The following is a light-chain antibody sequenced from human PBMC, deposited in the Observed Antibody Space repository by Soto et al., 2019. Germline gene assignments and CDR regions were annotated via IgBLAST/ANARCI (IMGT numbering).Light chain of an antibody. CDR3: AAWDGSLRGYV. V-gene: IGLV1-44*01. CDR2: SNN. CDR1: SSNIGSNT. Sequence: QSVLTQPPSTSGTPGQRVTISCSGSSSNIGSNTVNWYQHLPGTAPKLLIYSNNQRPSGVPDRFSGSKFGTSASLAVSGLQSEDEADYYCAAWDGSLRGYVFGTGTKVTVL. J-gene: IGLJ1*01.